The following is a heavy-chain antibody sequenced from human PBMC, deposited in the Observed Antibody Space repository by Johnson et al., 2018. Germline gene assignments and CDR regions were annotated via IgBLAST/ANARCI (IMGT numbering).Heavy chain of an antibody. Sequence: VQLVQSGGGLVQPGRSLRLSCAASGFTFDDYAMHWVRQAPGKGLEWVSGISWNSGSIGYADSVKGRFTISRDNAKNSLYLQMNSLRAEDTALYYCAKDRGSAGLDAFDIWGQGTVVTVSS. J-gene: IGHJ3*02. CDR1: GFTFDDYA. D-gene: IGHD6-19*01. CDR2: ISWNSGSI. CDR3: AKDRGSAGLDAFDI. V-gene: IGHV3-9*01.